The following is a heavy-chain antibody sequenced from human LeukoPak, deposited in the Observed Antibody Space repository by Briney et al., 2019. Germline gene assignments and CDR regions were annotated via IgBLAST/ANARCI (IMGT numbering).Heavy chain of an antibody. CDR2: INPNSGDT. CDR3: ARVEPAMATAFDI. CDR1: GYTFTGYY. D-gene: IGHD5-18*01. Sequence: GASVKVSCKASGYTFTGYYMHWVRQAPGQGLEWMGWINPNSGDTNYAQKFQGRVAMTRDPSISTAYMELRWLTSDDTAVYYCARVEPAMATAFDISGQGTMVTVSS. J-gene: IGHJ3*02. V-gene: IGHV1-2*02.